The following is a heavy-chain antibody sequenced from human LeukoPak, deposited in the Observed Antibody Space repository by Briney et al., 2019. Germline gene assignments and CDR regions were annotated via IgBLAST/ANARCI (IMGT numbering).Heavy chain of an antibody. J-gene: IGHJ4*02. V-gene: IGHV3-30*02. CDR2: IRYDGSNK. D-gene: IGHD1-26*01. CDR3: AKDIRSGSYGLTFDY. CDR1: GFTFSSYG. Sequence: GGSLRLSCAASGFTFSSYGMHWVRQAPGKGLEWVAFIRYDGSNKYYADSVKGRFTISRDNSKNTLYLQMNSLRAEDTAVYYCAKDIRSGSYGLTFDYWGQGTLVTVSS.